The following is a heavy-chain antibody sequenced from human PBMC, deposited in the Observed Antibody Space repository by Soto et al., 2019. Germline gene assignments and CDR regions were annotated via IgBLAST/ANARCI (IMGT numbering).Heavy chain of an antibody. CDR2: INHSGST. J-gene: IGHJ4*02. CDR3: ARGGDSSGRDGQIDY. V-gene: IGHV4-34*01. Sequence: SETLSLTCAVYGGSFSGYYWSWIRQPPGKGLEWIGEINHSGSTNYNPSLKSRVTISVDTSKNQFSLKLSSVTAADTAVYYCARGGDSSGRDGQIDYWGQGTLVTVSS. D-gene: IGHD6-19*01. CDR1: GGSFSGYY.